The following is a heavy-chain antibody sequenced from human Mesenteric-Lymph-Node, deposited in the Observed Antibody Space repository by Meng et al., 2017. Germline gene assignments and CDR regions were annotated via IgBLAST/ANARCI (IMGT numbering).Heavy chain of an antibody. Sequence: SETLSLTCSVSGGSISSYGFFWSWIRQHPGKGLEWIGFIYSSGSTHYKSSLESRVTISLDTSKNQFSLKLSSVTAADTAVYYCARSVANLFRGPQRGPKKQTGGYDYWGQGTLVTVSS. CDR2: IYSSGST. CDR1: GGSISSYGFF. V-gene: IGHV4-31*03. D-gene: IGHD3-10*01. CDR3: ARSVANLFRGPQRGPKKQTGGYDY. J-gene: IGHJ4*02.